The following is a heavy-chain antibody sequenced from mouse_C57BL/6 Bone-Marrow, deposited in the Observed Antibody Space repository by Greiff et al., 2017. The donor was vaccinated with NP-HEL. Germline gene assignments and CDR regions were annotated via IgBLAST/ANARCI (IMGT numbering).Heavy chain of an antibody. V-gene: IGHV1-75*01. D-gene: IGHD1-1*01. CDR2: IFPGSGST. CDR1: GYTFTDYY. CDR3: ARRDYYGSSGYFDV. J-gene: IGHJ1*03. Sequence: QVQLKESGPELVKPGASVKISCKASGYTFTDYYINWVKQRPGQGLEWIGWIFPGSGSTYYNEKFKGKATLTVDKSSSTAYMLLRSLTSEDSAVYFCARRDYYGSSGYFDVWGTGTTVTVSS.